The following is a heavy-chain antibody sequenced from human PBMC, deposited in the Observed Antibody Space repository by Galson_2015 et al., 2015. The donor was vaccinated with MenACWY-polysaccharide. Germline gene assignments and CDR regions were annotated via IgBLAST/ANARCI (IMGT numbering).Heavy chain of an antibody. D-gene: IGHD2-15*01. J-gene: IGHJ4*02. CDR3: VRDPQGCSFDY. Sequence: SCTASGYPFPSYGIRWVRQAPCPGLEWMGWISPFNGKTSYAQKLQGRVTVTTDTSTSTAYMELRSLRSDDTAMYYCVRDPQGCSFDYWGQGTLVTVSS. V-gene: IGHV1-18*01. CDR1: GYPFPSYG. CDR2: ISPFNGKT.